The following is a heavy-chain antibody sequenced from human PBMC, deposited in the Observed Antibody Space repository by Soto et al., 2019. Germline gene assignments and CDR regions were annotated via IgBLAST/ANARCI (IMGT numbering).Heavy chain of an antibody. Sequence: EVQLLESGGGLVQPGGSLRLSCAASGFTFSTYGMIWVRQAPGKGLEWVSATTGSGNPTYYADSVRGRFIISRDNSKNTLYLQMNSLKAEDTAVYYCARLGMSVAGSDSWGQGTLVTVAS. V-gene: IGHV3-23*01. CDR2: TTGSGNPT. CDR3: ARLGMSVAGSDS. CDR1: GFTFSTYG. D-gene: IGHD6-19*01. J-gene: IGHJ4*02.